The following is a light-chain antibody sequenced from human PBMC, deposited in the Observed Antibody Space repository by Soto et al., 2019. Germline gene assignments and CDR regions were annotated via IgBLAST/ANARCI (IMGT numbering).Light chain of an antibody. CDR2: GAS. J-gene: IGKJ5*01. V-gene: IGKV3-20*01. Sequence: EIVLTQSPGTLSSSPGERATLSCRASQSVTSSYLAWYQQKPGQAPRLLIYGASSRATGIPDRFSGGGSGTDLSLTISRREPEDFAVYYCRHYGSSPLVTFGQGTRLEIK. CDR1: QSVTSSY. CDR3: RHYGSSPLVT.